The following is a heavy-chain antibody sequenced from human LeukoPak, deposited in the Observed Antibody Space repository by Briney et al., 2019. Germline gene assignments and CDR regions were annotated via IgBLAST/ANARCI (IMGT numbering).Heavy chain of an antibody. CDR1: GGTFSSYA. V-gene: IGHV1-69*05. J-gene: IGHJ4*02. CDR2: IIPIFGTA. Sequence: SVKVSCKASGGTFSSYAISWVRQAPGQGLEWMGGIIPIFGTANYAQKFQGRVTITTDESTSTAYMELSSLRSEDTAVYYCARAMSLRSGYYPDFDYWGQGTLVTVSS. D-gene: IGHD3-22*01. CDR3: ARAMSLRSGYYPDFDY.